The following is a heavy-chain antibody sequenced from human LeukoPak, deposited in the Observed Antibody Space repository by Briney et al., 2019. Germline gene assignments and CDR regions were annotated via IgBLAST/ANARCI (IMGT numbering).Heavy chain of an antibody. J-gene: IGHJ4*02. CDR1: GDSISGHP. V-gene: IGHV4-59*11. D-gene: IGHD1-26*01. CDR2: IDSNGDT. CDR3: ARLAKWDVDCFSFDF. Sequence: SETLSLTCAVSGDSISGHPWSWIRQPPGKGLDYIGYIDSNGDTIYNPSLKTRVTISVDTSTNQLSLNLNSVTAADTAVYYCARLAKWDVDCFSFDFWGQGMLVTVFS.